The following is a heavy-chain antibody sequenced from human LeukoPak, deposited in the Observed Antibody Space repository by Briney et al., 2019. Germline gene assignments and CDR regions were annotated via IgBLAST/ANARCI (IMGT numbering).Heavy chain of an antibody. Sequence: GRSLRLSCAASGFTFSSYGMHWVRQPPGKGLEWVAVIWYDGNNKYYADSVKGRFTISRDNSKNTLYLQMNSLRAEDTAVYYCARSTSSEYDIYHFDYWGQGTLVTVSS. CDR1: GFTFSSYG. J-gene: IGHJ4*02. V-gene: IGHV3-33*01. CDR2: IWYDGNNK. D-gene: IGHD3-9*01. CDR3: ARSTSSEYDIYHFDY.